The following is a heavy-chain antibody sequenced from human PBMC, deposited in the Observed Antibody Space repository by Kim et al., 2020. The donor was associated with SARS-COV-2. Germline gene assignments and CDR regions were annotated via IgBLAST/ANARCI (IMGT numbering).Heavy chain of an antibody. J-gene: IGHJ4*02. D-gene: IGHD1-1*01. Sequence: GGSLRLSCAASGFIFRTNGMGWVRQAPGKGLEWVSSIGSSGSNTYYADSVKGRLTISRDNFKNTVYLQMNSPRAEDTAVYYCVKGNSGTYDYWGQGTLVTVSS. CDR3: VKGNSGTYDY. CDR2: IGSSGSNT. V-gene: IGHV3-23*01. CDR1: GFIFRTNG.